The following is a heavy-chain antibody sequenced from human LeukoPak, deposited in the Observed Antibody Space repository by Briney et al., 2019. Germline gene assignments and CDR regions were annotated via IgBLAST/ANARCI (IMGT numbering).Heavy chain of an antibody. Sequence: PGGSLRLSCAAAGFTVISNYMSWVRRAPGKGLEWVSVIYSGGSTFYAGSVKGRFTISRDKSKNTPYLQMNSLRAEDTAMYYCAILHSYGHAWGQGTLVTVSS. J-gene: IGHJ5*02. CDR1: GFTVISNY. D-gene: IGHD5-18*01. CDR3: AILHSYGHA. V-gene: IGHV3-66*01. CDR2: IYSGGST.